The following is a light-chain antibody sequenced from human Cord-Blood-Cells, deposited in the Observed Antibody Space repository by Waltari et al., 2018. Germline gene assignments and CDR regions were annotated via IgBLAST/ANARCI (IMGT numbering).Light chain of an antibody. CDR3: SSYAGSSTWV. V-gene: IGLV2-14*01. CDR2: DVS. J-gene: IGLJ3*02. Sequence: QSALTQPASVSGSPGQSITISCTGTSRDVGGYNYLSWYQQHPGKAPKLMIYDVSKRPSGVSNRFSGSKSGNTASLTISGLQAEDEADYYCSSYAGSSTWVFGGGTKLTVL. CDR1: SRDVGGYNY.